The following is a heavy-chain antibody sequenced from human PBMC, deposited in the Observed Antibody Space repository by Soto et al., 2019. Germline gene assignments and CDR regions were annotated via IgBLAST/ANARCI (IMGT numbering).Heavy chain of an antibody. CDR2: INHSGST. CDR3: ARDRKYYDFWSGYLHPYYYYGMDV. V-gene: IGHV4-34*01. CDR1: GGSFSGYY. D-gene: IGHD3-3*01. Sequence: PSETLSLTCAVYGGSFSGYYWSWIRQPPGKGLEWIGEINHSGSTNYNPSLKSRVTISVDTSKNQFSLKLSSVTAADTAVYYCARDRKYYDFWSGYLHPYYYYGMDVWGQGTTVTVSS. J-gene: IGHJ6*02.